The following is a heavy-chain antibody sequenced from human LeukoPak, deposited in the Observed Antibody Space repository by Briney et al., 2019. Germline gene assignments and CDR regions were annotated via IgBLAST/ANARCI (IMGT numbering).Heavy chain of an antibody. CDR2: ISYDGSNK. J-gene: IGHJ5*02. V-gene: IGHV3-30-3*01. CDR1: GFTFSSYA. Sequence: PGRSLRLSCAASGFTFSSYAMHWVRQAPGKGLEWVAVISYDGSNKYYADSVKGRFTISRDNSKNTLYLQMNSLRAEDTAVYYCARDVSLRFLEGRNWFDPWGQGTLVTVSS. D-gene: IGHD3-3*01. CDR3: ARDVSLRFLEGRNWFDP.